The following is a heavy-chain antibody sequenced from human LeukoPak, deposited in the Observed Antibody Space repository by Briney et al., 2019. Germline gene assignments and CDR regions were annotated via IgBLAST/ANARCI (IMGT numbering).Heavy chain of an antibody. J-gene: IGHJ4*02. CDR1: GGSISSYY. CDR3: ARTDEPKDTAVVN. Sequence: LSETLSLTCTVSGGSISSYYWSWIRQPPGKGLEWIGYIYYSGSTNYNPSLKSRVTISVDTSKNQFSLKLSSVTAADTAVYYCARTDEPKDTAVVNWGQGTLVTVSS. D-gene: IGHD5-18*01. V-gene: IGHV4-59*01. CDR2: IYYSGST.